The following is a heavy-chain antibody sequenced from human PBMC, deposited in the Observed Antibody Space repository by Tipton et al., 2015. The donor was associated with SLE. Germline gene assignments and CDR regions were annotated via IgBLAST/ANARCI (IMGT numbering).Heavy chain of an antibody. CDR1: GGSISSGGYY. V-gene: IGHV4-61*02. J-gene: IGHJ1*01. D-gene: IGHD3/OR15-3a*01. CDR3: ARSWTGYTSREYFQH. Sequence: TLSLTCTVSGGSISSGGYYWSWIRQSAGKGLEWIGRIYTTGTTNYNPSLKSRVTISLDTSKNQFFLKVNSVTAEDTALYYCARSWTGYTSREYFQHWGHGTLVTVSS. CDR2: IYTTGTT.